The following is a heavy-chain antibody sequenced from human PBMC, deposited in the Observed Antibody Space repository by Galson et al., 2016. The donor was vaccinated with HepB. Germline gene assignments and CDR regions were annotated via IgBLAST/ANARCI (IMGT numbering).Heavy chain of an antibody. CDR3: AKDRPAYSGSYLGYFDY. CDR2: ISYDETYK. V-gene: IGHV3-30*18. Sequence: SLRLSCAASGFTFSNFGMHWVRQAPGKGLEWVAVISYDETYKYYADSVKGRFTISRDNSKNTLYLQMNSLRPEDTAVYYYAKDRPAYSGSYLGYFDYWGQGTLVTVSS. D-gene: IGHD1-26*01. J-gene: IGHJ4*01. CDR1: GFTFSNFG.